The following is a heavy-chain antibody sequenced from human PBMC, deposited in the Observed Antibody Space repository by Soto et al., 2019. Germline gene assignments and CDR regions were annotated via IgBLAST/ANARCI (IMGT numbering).Heavy chain of an antibody. CDR2: IYWNDDK. Sequence: SGPTLVNPTQTLTLTCTFSGFSLSTSGVGVGWIHQPPGKALEWLALIYWNDDKRYSPSLKRRLTITKDPSKNQVGLTMNNMDPVDTATYYCAHKHDYSTYFDYWGQGTLVTVSS. V-gene: IGHV2-5*01. CDR3: AHKHDYSTYFDY. D-gene: IGHD4-4*01. CDR1: GFSLSTSGVG. J-gene: IGHJ4*02.